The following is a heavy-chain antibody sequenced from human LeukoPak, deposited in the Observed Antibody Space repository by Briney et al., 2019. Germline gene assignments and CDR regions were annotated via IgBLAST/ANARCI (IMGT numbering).Heavy chain of an antibody. J-gene: IGHJ4*02. CDR2: ISGSGGST. CDR1: GFTFSSYA. D-gene: IGHD3-10*01. Sequence: GGSPRLSCAASGFTFSSYAMSWVRQAPGKGLEWVSAISGSGGSTYYADSVKGRFTISRDNSKNTLYLQMNSLRGEGTAVYYCAKDEIKIRFGELWGGHFDYWGQGTLVTVSS. CDR3: AKDEIKIRFGELWGGHFDY. V-gene: IGHV3-23*01.